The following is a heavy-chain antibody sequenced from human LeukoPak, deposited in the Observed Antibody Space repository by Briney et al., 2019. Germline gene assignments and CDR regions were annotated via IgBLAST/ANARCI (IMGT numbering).Heavy chain of an antibody. Sequence: SETLSLTCAVSGYSITSGFSWGWIRQPPGKILEWIATISYSGRIDYNPSLKSRVTISSDTSKNQFSLRLTSLTAADTAMYYCAREGAIPGIDPWGQGTMDTVSS. CDR2: ISYSGRI. J-gene: IGHJ5*02. V-gene: IGHV4-38-2*02. CDR3: AREGAIPGIDP. D-gene: IGHD2-21*01. CDR1: GYSITSGFS.